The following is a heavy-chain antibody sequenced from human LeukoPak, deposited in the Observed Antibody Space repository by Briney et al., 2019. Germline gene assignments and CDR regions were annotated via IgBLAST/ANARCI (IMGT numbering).Heavy chain of an antibody. Sequence: GGSLRLSCAASGFTFDDYAMHWVRQAPEKGLEWVSGISWNSGSIGYADSVKGRFTISRDNAKNSLYLQMNSLRAEDTALYYCAKDSNPYYGSGSYYSVRKPYYFDYWGQGTLVTVSS. CDR3: AKDSNPYYGSGSYYSVRKPYYFDY. V-gene: IGHV3-9*01. CDR2: ISWNSGSI. J-gene: IGHJ4*02. CDR1: GFTFDDYA. D-gene: IGHD3-10*01.